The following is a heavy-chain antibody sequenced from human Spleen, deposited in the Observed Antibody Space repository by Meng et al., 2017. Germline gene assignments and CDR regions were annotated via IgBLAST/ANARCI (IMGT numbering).Heavy chain of an antibody. J-gene: IGHJ4*02. D-gene: IGHD2-15*01. Sequence: QVQLHQSGPGLGTPSPTLSLTGAISGDSVSSNSAAWNWIRQSPSRGLEWLGRTYYRSKWYNDYAGSVKSRITVNPDTSKNQFSLLLNSVTPEDTAVYYCARQKDGGLAFWGQGTLVTVSS. CDR2: TYYRSKWYN. V-gene: IGHV6-1*01. CDR1: GDSVSSNSAA. CDR3: ARQKDGGLAF.